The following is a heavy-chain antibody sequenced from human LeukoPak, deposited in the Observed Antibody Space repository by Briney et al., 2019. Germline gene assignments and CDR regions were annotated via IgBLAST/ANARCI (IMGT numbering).Heavy chain of an antibody. J-gene: IGHJ4*02. Sequence: PSETLSLTCTVSGTSITRTYWSWIPQPPGRGLESVGYVYDTGDTNYNPSLKSRVTMSLDTSKNQFSLTLSSVTAADTAIYYCARRATSGNYQMLHFDSWGQGILVTVSS. V-gene: IGHV4-59*08. CDR3: ARRATSGNYQMLHFDS. CDR2: VYDTGDT. CDR1: GTSITRTY. D-gene: IGHD1-7*01.